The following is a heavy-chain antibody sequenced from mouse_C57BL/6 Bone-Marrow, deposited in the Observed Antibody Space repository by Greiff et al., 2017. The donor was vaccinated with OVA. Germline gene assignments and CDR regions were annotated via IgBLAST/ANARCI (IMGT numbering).Heavy chain of an antibody. Sequence: EVQLVESGGGLVQPGGSLKLSCAASGFAFSSYWMSWVRRAPGKGLEWIGDINPDSSTIDYAPFVEDKFIKFRDNAKNTLYLQMNKVRSEDTALDYCARLGYAMDYWGQGTSVTVSS. CDR2: INPDSSTI. CDR1: GFAFSSYW. V-gene: IGHV4-1*01. J-gene: IGHJ4*01. CDR3: ARLGYAMDY.